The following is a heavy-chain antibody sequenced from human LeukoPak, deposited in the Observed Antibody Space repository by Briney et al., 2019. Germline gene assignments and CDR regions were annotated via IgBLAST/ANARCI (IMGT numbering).Heavy chain of an antibody. V-gene: IGHV7-4-1*02. CDR1: GYTFTGYY. D-gene: IGHD3-10*01. Sequence: ASVKVSCKASGYTFTGYYMHWVRQAPGQGLEWMGWINTNTGSPTYAQGFTGRFVFSLDTSVRTAFLQINSLQTEDTAVYYCAKGGVPFYYGSGSYCPAWGQGTLVTVSS. J-gene: IGHJ5*02. CDR2: INTNTGSP. CDR3: AKGGVPFYYGSGSYCPA.